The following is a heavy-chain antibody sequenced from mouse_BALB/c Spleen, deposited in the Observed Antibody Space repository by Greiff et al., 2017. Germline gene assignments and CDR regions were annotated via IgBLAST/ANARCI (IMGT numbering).Heavy chain of an antibody. Sequence: VQLQQPGAELVMPGASVKMSCKASGYTFTDYWMHWVKQRPGQGLEWIGAIDTSDSYTSYNQKFKGKATLTVDESSSTAYMQLSSLTSEDSAVYYCARYDDYDEGAMDYWGQGTSVTVSS. D-gene: IGHD2-4*01. J-gene: IGHJ4*01. V-gene: IGHV1-69*01. CDR3: ARYDDYDEGAMDY. CDR2: IDTSDSYT. CDR1: GYTFTDYW.